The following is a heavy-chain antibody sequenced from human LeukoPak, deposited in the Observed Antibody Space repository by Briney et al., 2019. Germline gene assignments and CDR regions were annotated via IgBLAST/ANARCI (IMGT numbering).Heavy chain of an antibody. J-gene: IGHJ6*03. Sequence: GGSLRLSCAASGFTFSNYNMNWVRQTPGKGLEWVSSITRDSIYTFYADSMKGRFTISRENAKDSLSLQMNSLRAEDTAVYYCARDPYNGYYGDDYYYYMDVWGKGTTVTISS. CDR1: GFTFSNYN. CDR2: ITRDSIYT. CDR3: ARDPYNGYYGDDYYYYMDV. V-gene: IGHV3-21*01. D-gene: IGHD4-17*01.